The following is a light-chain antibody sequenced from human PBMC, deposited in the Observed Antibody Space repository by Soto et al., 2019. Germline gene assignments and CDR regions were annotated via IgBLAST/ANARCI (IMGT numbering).Light chain of an antibody. CDR3: NSYVGSNNYV. CDR1: ASDIGRYNY. CDR2: EVT. V-gene: IGLV2-8*01. J-gene: IGLJ1*01. Sequence: QSVLTQPPSASGSPGQSVTISCIGTASDIGRYNYVSWYQHHPGKAPKLIIYEVTKRPSGVPDRFSGSKSGNTASLTVSGLKADDEDDYYCNSYVGSNNYVFGTGTKV.